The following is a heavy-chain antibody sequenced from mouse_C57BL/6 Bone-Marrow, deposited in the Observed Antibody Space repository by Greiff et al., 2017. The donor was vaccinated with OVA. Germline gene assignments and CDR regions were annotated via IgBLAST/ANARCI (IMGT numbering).Heavy chain of an antibody. CDR1: GFTFSSYG. V-gene: IGHV5-6*02. CDR2: ISSGGSYT. D-gene: IGHD3-2*01. J-gene: IGHJ2*01. CDR3: ASRTAWGFDY. Sequence: EVKLMESGGDLVKPGGSLKLSCAASGFTFSSYGMSWVRQTPDKRLEWVATISSGGSYTYYPDSVKGRFTISRDNAKNTLYLQMSSLKSEDTAMYYCASRTAWGFDYWGQGTTLTVSS.